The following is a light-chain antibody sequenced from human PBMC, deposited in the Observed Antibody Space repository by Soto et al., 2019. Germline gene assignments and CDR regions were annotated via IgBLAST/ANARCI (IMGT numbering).Light chain of an antibody. J-gene: IGKJ1*01. CDR2: WSS. CDR3: QQYDSAPCT. CDR1: QAVLYNSNNKNY. V-gene: IGKV4-1*01. Sequence: DIVMTQSPDSLAVSLGERATINCKSSQAVLYNSNNKNYIAWYQQKPGQPPKLRIYWSSTREFGVPDRISGSGSGTDFSLTISSLQAEDGAVYYCQQYDSAPCTFGQGTKVEIK.